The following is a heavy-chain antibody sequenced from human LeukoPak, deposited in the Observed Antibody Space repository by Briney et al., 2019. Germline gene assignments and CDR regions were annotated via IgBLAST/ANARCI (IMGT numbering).Heavy chain of an antibody. CDR1: GGTLSSYG. J-gene: IGHJ5*02. D-gene: IGHD6-13*01. CDR2: IIPILGKA. V-gene: IGHV1-69*04. Sequence: ASVKVSCTASGGTLSSYGFSWVRQAPGQGHESMGRIIPILGKANYAQKFQGRVTINADTSTSTAYMDLSSLRSEDTAVYYCARVTGAADGYNWFDPWGQGTLVPVSS. CDR3: ARVTGAADGYNWFDP.